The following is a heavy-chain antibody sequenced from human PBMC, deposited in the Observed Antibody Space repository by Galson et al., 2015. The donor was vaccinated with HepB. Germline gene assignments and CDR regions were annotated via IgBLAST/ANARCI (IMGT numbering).Heavy chain of an antibody. Sequence: SLRLSCAASGFTVSNNNINWVRHAPGKRLEWVSILYSGGTTYYAVSVKGRFTISRDNSKNTLYLQMNSLRAEDTAVYYCATSVGSTNTLDYWGRGTLVTVSS. CDR3: ATSVGSTNTLDY. V-gene: IGHV3-66*02. CDR2: LYSGGTT. D-gene: IGHD1-26*01. J-gene: IGHJ4*02. CDR1: GFTVSNNN.